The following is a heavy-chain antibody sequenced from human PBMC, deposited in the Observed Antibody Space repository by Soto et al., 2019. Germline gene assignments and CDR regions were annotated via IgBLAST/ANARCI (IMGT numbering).Heavy chain of an antibody. Sequence: GGSLRLSCAASGFTFSSYAVNWVRQAPGKGLEWVSSISSSSSFIDYADSVKGRFTISRDNAKNSLYLQTNSLRAEDTAVYYCARGLYDSSGXXXPXFDYWGQGALVTXSS. J-gene: IGHJ4*02. CDR1: GFTFSSYA. V-gene: IGHV3-21*01. CDR3: ARGLYDSSGXXXPXFDY. CDR2: ISSSSSFI. D-gene: IGHD3-22*01.